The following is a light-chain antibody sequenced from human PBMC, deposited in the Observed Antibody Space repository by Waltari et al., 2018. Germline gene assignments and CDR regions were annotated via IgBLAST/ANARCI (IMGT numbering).Light chain of an antibody. CDR1: TSNIGNNF. V-gene: IGLV1-47*01. J-gene: IGLJ2*01. Sequence: QSVLTQPPSASAAPGQRVNISCSGSTSNIGNNFVYWYQQLPGTAPRLAIHRDSQRPSGIPDRFSGSKSGTSASLAISGLRSEDEADYYCASWDDILIGRLFGGGTKLTVL. CDR2: RDS. CDR3: ASWDDILIGRL.